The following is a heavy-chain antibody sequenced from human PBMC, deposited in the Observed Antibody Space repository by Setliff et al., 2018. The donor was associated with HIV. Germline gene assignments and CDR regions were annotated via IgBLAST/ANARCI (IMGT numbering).Heavy chain of an antibody. CDR1: GYPFTSYY. CDR2: INPSGGST. D-gene: IGHD2-15*01. J-gene: IGHJ3*02. Sequence: ASVKVSCKASGYPFTSYYMHWVRQAPGPGLAWMGIINPSGGSTSYAQKFQGRVTMPRDTSTSTVYMELSSLRSEDTAVYYCARDRNVVVVAAYAFDIWGQGTMVTVSS. V-gene: IGHV1-46*01. CDR3: ARDRNVVVVAAYAFDI.